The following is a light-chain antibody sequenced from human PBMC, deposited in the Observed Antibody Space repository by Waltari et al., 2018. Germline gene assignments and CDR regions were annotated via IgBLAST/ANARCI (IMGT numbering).Light chain of an antibody. CDR2: DAS. V-gene: IGKV3-11*01. J-gene: IGKJ4*01. CDR1: QSVSSY. CDR3: QQRSNWPLT. Sequence: EIVLTQSPATLSLSPGERATISCRASQSVSSYLAWYQQRPGQAPRLLIYDASNRATGIPARFSGSGSETDFTLTISSLEPEDFAVYYRQQRSNWPLTFGGGTKVEIK.